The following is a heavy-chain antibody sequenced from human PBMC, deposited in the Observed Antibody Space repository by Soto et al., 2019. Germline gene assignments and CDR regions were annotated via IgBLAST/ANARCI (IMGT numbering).Heavy chain of an antibody. V-gene: IGHV4-34*01. CDR1: GGFVSSGIYY. CDR2: LSHSGGT. Sequence: QVQLQQWGAGLLKPSETLSLTCAVYGGFVSSGIYYWSWIRQPPGKGLVWLVELSHSGGTHFNPALECQVIISVDTSKKQVSLTMTSVTSADTALYFCARVERWTTTTVLDVFDIWCPIQIVTVAS. J-gene: IGHJ3*02. CDR3: ARVERWTTTTVLDVFDI. D-gene: IGHD4-4*01.